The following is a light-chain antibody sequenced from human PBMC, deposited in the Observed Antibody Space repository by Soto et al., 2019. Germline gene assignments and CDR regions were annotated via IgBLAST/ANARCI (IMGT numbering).Light chain of an antibody. CDR3: SSYKTSSTVVV. CDR1: SSDIGGYNY. V-gene: IGLV2-14*01. CDR2: GVS. Sequence: QSALTQPASVSGSPGQSITISCTGTSSDIGGYNYVSWYQQYPGKAPKLMISGVSDRPSGVSNRFSGSKSGTTASLTISGLQAEDEADYHCSSYKTSSTVVVFGGGTKLTVL. J-gene: IGLJ2*01.